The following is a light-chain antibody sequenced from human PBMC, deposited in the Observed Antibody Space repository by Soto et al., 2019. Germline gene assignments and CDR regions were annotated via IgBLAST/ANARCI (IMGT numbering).Light chain of an antibody. V-gene: IGLV3-1*01. J-gene: IGLJ2*01. CDR3: RAWERSTPRVV. CDR1: KLGDKY. CDR2: QDS. Sequence: ELTQPPSVSVSPGQTASLTCSGDKLGDKYACWYQQKPGQSPVLVIYQDSKRPSGLPERFSGSNSGNTATLTISGTQARDEADYYCRAWERSTPRVVFGGGTNRPVL.